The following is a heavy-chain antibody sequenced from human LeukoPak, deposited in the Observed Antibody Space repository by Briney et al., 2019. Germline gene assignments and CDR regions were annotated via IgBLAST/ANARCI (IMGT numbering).Heavy chain of an antibody. D-gene: IGHD3-16*01. V-gene: IGHV4-39*01. Sequence: SSETLSLTCTVSGGSISSSSYYWSWIRQSPGKGLEWIGEINHSRSTNYNPSLKSRVTISVDTSKNQFSLKLSSVTAADTAVYYCGRQRAAIWGFDSWGQGTLVTVSS. J-gene: IGHJ4*02. CDR3: GRQRAAIWGFDS. CDR2: INHSRST. CDR1: GGSISSSSYY.